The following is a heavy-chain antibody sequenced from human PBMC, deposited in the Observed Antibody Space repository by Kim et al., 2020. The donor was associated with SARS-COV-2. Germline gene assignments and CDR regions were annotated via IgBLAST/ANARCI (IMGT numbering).Heavy chain of an antibody. CDR3: AKDILTGYPRAYWYFDL. J-gene: IGHJ2*01. CDR1: GFTFDDYA. V-gene: IGHV3-9*01. CDR2: ISWNSGSI. D-gene: IGHD3-9*01. Sequence: GGSLRLSCAASGFTFDDYAMHWVRQAPGKGLEWVSGISWNSGSIGYADSVKGRFTISRDNAKNSLYLQMNSLRAEDTALYYCAKDILTGYPRAYWYFDLWGRGTLVTVSS.